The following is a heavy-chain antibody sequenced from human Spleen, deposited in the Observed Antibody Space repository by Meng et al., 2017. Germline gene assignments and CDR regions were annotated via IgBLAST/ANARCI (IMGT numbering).Heavy chain of an antibody. CDR1: GGSTSSGEYY. CDR3: LRGSGGSV. D-gene: IGHD3-10*01. Sequence: QVLLPASGPGLVKPSKNLSLTCSVPGGSTSSGEYYWNWIRQPPGKGLEWIGETIHGGSPSYNPSLKSRVTISIDTSKNQFSLKLTSVTAADTAVYHCLRGSGGSVWGQGTLVTVSS. V-gene: IGHV4-30-4*08. CDR2: TIHGGSP. J-gene: IGHJ1*01.